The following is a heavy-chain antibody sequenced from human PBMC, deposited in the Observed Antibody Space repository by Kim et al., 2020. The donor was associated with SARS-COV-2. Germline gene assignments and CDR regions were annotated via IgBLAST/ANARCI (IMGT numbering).Heavy chain of an antibody. V-gene: IGHV3-11*01. CDR1: GFTFSDYY. D-gene: IGHD6-6*01. Sequence: GGSLRLSCAASGFTFSDYYMSWIRQAPGKGLEWVSYISSSGSTIYYADSVKGRFTISRDNAKNSLYLQMNSLRAEDTAVYYCARLGESQRYSSSFPVGDYWGQGTLVTVSS. CDR2: ISSSGSTI. CDR3: ARLGESQRYSSSFPVGDY. J-gene: IGHJ4*02.